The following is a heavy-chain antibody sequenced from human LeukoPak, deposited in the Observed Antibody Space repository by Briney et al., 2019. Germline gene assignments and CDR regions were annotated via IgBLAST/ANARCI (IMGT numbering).Heavy chain of an antibody. V-gene: IGHV3-23*01. CDR1: GFTFSNYA. CDR3: AKRPRDTSGYYFGTFDI. J-gene: IGHJ3*02. D-gene: IGHD3-22*01. Sequence: PGGSLRLTCAASGFTFSNYAMTWVRQAPGKGLEWVSGISASGGTTYYADSVKGRFTISRDNSRNTLYLQINSPRAEDTAVYYCAKRPRDTSGYYFGTFDIWGQGTMVTISS. CDR2: ISASGGTT.